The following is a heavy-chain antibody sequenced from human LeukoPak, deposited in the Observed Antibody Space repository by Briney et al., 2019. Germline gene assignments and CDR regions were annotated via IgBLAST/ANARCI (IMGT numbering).Heavy chain of an antibody. CDR3: TGYSSGWSSGGGY. V-gene: IGHV4-39*01. CDR2: IHYSGAN. J-gene: IGHJ4*02. Sequence: PSETLPLTCIVSGGSISSLTYCWGWTRQPPGKGLEWIASIHYSGANYYSTSLMSRVAIFVGRSTNQFSLRLRSVTAADTAVYFCTGYSSGWSSGGGYWGQGTLVTVSS. D-gene: IGHD6-19*01. CDR1: GGSISSLTYC.